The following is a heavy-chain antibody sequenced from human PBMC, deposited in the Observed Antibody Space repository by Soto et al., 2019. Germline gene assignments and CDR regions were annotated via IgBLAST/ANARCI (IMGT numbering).Heavy chain of an antibody. D-gene: IGHD3-10*01. CDR3: ASQTPPHLLLDY. Sequence: SETLSLTCTVSGGSISSGDYYWSWIRQPPGKGLEWIGYIYYSGSTYYNPSLKSRVTISVDTSKNQFSLKLSSVTAADTAVYYCASQTPPHLLLDYWGQGTLVTVSS. CDR1: GGSISSGDYY. CDR2: IYYSGST. J-gene: IGHJ4*02. V-gene: IGHV4-30-4*01.